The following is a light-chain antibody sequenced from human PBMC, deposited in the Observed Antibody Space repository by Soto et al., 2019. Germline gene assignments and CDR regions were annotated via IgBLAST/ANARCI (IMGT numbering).Light chain of an antibody. CDR3: SSYTRSSPLVL. J-gene: IGLJ2*01. CDR2: DVS. Sequence: QSVLTQPASVSGSPGQSITISCTGTSSDVVSYNYVSWYQQHPGKAPKLIISDVSNRPLGVSYRFSGSKSGSTASLTISGLQAEDEADYHCSSYTRSSPLVLFGGGTKLTVL. V-gene: IGLV2-14*03. CDR1: SSDVVSYNY.